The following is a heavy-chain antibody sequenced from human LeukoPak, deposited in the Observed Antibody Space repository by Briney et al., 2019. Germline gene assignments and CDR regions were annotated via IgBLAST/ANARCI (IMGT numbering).Heavy chain of an antibody. D-gene: IGHD6-13*01. V-gene: IGHV3-48*02. J-gene: IGHJ4*02. Sequence: GGSLRLSCSASGFTFSTYDMNWVRQAPGKGLEWVSYISSTYDTIYYADSVKGRFTISRDNVKNSLYLQMNSLRDEDTAVYYCVISSWDFWGQGALVTVSS. CDR2: ISSTYDTI. CDR3: VISSWDF. CDR1: GFTFSTYD.